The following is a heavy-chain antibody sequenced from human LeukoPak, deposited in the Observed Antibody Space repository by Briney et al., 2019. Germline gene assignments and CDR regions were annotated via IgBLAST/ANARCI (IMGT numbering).Heavy chain of an antibody. CDR2: ISGRGGTT. V-gene: IGHV3-23*01. J-gene: IGHJ4*02. CDR1: GFTFSTYG. CDR3: AKAASGWYYFDY. D-gene: IGHD6-19*01. Sequence: GGSLRLSCAASGFTFSTYGMSWVRQAPGKGLEWVSGISGRGGTTYYADSVEGRFTISRDNSKNTLYLQMASLRAEDTALYFCAKAASGWYYFDYWGQGTLATVSS.